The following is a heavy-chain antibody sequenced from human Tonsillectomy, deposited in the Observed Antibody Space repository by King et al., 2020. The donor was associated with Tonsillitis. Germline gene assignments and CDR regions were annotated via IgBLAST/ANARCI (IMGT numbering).Heavy chain of an antibody. V-gene: IGHV3-15*07. D-gene: IGHD3-22*01. CDR2: IKSKTYGGTT. J-gene: IGHJ4*02. CDR1: GFTFSNAW. CDR3: TTDIGGYYQLDQN. Sequence: EVQLVESGGGLVKPGGSLRLSCAASGFTFSNAWMNWVRQAPGKGLEWVGRIKSKTYGGTTDYAAPVKGRFTISRDDSKNTLYLQMNSLKTEDTAVYYCTTDIGGYYQLDQNWGQGTLVTVSS.